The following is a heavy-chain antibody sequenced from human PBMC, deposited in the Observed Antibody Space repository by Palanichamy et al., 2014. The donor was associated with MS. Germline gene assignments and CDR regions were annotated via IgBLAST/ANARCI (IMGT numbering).Heavy chain of an antibody. CDR1: GFTFSDYY. D-gene: IGHD2-15*01. Sequence: VQLVESGGGLVKPGGSLRLSCAASGFTFSDYYMSWIRQAPGKGLEWVSYISSSSSYTNYADSVKGRFTISRDNAKNSLYLQMNSLRAEDTAVYYCARAGYCSGGSCYESKTSSNNWFDPWGQGTLVTVSS. J-gene: IGHJ5*02. V-gene: IGHV3-11*06. CDR3: ARAGYCSGGSCYESKTSSNNWFDP. CDR2: ISSSSSYT.